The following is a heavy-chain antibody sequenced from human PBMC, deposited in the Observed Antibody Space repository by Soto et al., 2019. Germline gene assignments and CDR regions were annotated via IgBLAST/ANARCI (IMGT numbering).Heavy chain of an antibody. J-gene: IGHJ6*02. V-gene: IGHV1-58*02. CDR1: GFIFTSSA. CDR3: AAASSTSGGYYGMDV. Sequence: QMQLVQSGPEVKKPGTSVKVSCKTSGFIFTSSAMQWVRQARGQRLEWIGWIVVGSGHTNYAQKFQERVTITRDMSTSTAYMELSSLRSEDTAMYYCAAASSTSGGYYGMDVWGQGTTVTVSS. CDR2: IVVGSGHT. D-gene: IGHD2-2*01.